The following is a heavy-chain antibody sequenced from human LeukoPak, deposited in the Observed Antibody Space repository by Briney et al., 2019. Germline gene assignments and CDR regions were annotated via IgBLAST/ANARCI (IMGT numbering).Heavy chain of an antibody. CDR2: IYYTGTT. D-gene: IGHD1-26*01. J-gene: IGHJ4*02. CDR3: ARLGSYHDF. Sequence: SSETLSLTCTVSGGSMGRGGYYWSWVRQSPGKGLEWIGYIYYTGTTNYNPSLKSRVTMSVDTSKNQLSLKLPSVTAADTAVYFCARLGSYHDFWGQGAQVTVSS. V-gene: IGHV4-31*03. CDR1: GGSMGRGGYY.